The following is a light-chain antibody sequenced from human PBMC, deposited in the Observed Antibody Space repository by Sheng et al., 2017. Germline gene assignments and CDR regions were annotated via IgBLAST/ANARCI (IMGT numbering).Light chain of an antibody. CDR1: TSNIGNNF. CDR3: ATWDDSLSAVV. V-gene: IGLV1-47*01. Sequence: QSGLTQPPSASGTPGQRVTISCSGSTSNIGNNFVYWYQQFPGTAPRLVIYKNDQRPSGVPERLSGSKSGTSGSLVISGLRSEDEAEYYCATWDDSLSAVVFGGGTKLTVL. CDR2: KND. J-gene: IGLJ3*02.